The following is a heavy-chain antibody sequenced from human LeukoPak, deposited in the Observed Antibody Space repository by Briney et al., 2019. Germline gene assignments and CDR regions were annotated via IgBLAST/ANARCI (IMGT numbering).Heavy chain of an antibody. J-gene: IGHJ6*02. CDR2: INPSGGST. CDR3: ARVIAVSTYYYYGMDV. D-gene: IGHD6-19*01. Sequence: ASVKVSCKASGYTFTSYYMHWVRQAPGQGLEWMGIINPSGGSTSYAQKFQGRVTMTRDTSTSTVYMELSSLRSEDTAVYYCARVIAVSTYYYYGMDVWGQGTTVTVSS. CDR1: GYTFTSYY. V-gene: IGHV1-46*01.